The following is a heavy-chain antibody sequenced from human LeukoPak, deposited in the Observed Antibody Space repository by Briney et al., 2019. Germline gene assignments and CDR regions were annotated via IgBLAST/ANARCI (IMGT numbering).Heavy chain of an antibody. CDR1: GYTFTRYG. D-gene: IGHD2-2*01. J-gene: IGHJ5*02. V-gene: IGHV1-18*01. Sequence: ASVTVSCTASGYTFTRYGIGWVRQAPGQGLEWMGWISACNGNTNYAQRLQGRLTMTTATSTSTAYMELRSLRSEDTAVYYCASSGSSTGGPWGQGTLVTVSS. CDR2: ISACNGNT. CDR3: ASSGSSTGGP.